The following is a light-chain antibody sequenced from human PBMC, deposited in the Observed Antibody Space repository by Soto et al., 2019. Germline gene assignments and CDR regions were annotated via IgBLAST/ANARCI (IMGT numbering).Light chain of an antibody. CDR2: GHN. Sequence: QSVLTQPPSVSGAPGQRVTISCTGSYSNIGAGYEVHWYQQIPGTAPKLLISGHNNRPSGVPDRFSGSKSGTSASLAISGLQSEDEADYYCAAWDDSLNGWVFGGGTQLTVL. J-gene: IGLJ3*02. V-gene: IGLV1-40*01. CDR1: YSNIGAGYE. CDR3: AAWDDSLNGWV.